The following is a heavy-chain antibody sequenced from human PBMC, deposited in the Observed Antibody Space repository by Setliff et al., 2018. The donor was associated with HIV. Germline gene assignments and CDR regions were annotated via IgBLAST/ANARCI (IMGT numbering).Heavy chain of an antibody. V-gene: IGHV1-69*05. Sequence: GASVKVSCKASGYFFNHYGIAWVRQAPGQGLEWMGGIIPIFGTANYAQKFQGRVTITTDESTSTVYMELSSLGSEDMAVYYCARGATYYNFWTSPPPIDYWGQGTLVTVSS. J-gene: IGHJ4*02. CDR3: ARGATYYNFWTSPPPIDY. CDR1: GYFFNHYG. D-gene: IGHD3-3*01. CDR2: IIPIFGTA.